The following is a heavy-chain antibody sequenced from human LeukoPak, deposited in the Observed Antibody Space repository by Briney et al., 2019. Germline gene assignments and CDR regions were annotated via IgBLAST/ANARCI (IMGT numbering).Heavy chain of an antibody. CDR3: AKGVGGSANYYYMDV. CDR2: IPYDASNK. CDR1: GFAFSRLG. J-gene: IGHJ6*03. Sequence: GVSLRLSCAASGFAFSRLGIHWVRQAPGKGLEWVAFIPYDASNKFYRDSVKGRFTISRDNSKNALYLQMNSLRAEDTAVYYCAKGVGGSANYYYMDVWGKGTTVTVSS. V-gene: IGHV3-30*02. D-gene: IGHD3-10*01.